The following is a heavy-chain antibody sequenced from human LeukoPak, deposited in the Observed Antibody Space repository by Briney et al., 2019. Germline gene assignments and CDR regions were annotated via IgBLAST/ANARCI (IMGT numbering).Heavy chain of an antibody. J-gene: IGHJ4*02. V-gene: IGHV3-30*02. CDR3: AKDFYWAFDY. CDR2: IRYDESDK. Sequence: GGSLRLSCATSGFTFSHYGMHWVRQAPGRGLDWVAHIRYDESDKYYADSVKGRFTISRDIPKNTVYLQMNSLRVEDTAVYYCAKDFYWAFDYWGQGTLVTVSS. D-gene: IGHD2-8*02. CDR1: GFTFSHYG.